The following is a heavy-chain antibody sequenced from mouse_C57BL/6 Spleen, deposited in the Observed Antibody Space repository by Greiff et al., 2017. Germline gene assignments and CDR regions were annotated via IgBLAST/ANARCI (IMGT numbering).Heavy chain of an antibody. J-gene: IGHJ1*03. D-gene: IGHD2-3*01. CDR2: IDPSDSET. V-gene: IGHV1-52*01. CDR1: GYTFTSYW. Sequence: VQLQQPGAELVRPGSSVKLSCKASGYTFTSYWMHWVKQRPIQGLEWIGNIDPSDSETHYNQKFKDKATLTVDKSSSTAYMQLSSLTSEDSAVYCCARSGDGYYPWYFAVWGTGTTVTVSA. CDR3: ARSGDGYYPWYFAV.